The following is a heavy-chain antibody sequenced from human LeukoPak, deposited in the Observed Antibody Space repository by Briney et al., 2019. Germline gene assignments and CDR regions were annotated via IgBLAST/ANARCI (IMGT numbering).Heavy chain of an antibody. CDR1: GFTFSSYW. J-gene: IGHJ4*02. CDR3: APHCSSTSCPDY. CDR2: INQDGSEK. D-gene: IGHD2-2*01. Sequence: PGGSLRLSCAASGFTFSSYWMSWVRQAPGKGLEWVANINQDGSEKYYVDSVKGRFTMSRDNAKNSLYLQMNSLRAEDTAVYYCAPHCSSTSCPDYWGQGTLVTVSS. V-gene: IGHV3-7*01.